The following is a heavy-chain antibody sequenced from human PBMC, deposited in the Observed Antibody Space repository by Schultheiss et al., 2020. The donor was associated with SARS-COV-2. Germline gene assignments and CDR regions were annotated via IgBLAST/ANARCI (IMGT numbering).Heavy chain of an antibody. CDR3: ARGVPGVAGYYYYYYMDV. V-gene: IGHV4-31*03. D-gene: IGHD6-19*01. J-gene: IGHJ6*03. CDR2: IYYSGST. CDR1: GGSISSGGYY. Sequence: SQTLSLTCTVSGGSISSGGYYWSWIRQHPGKGLEWIGYIYYSGSTNYNPSLKSRVTISVDTSRNQFSLKLSSVTAADTAVYYCARGVPGVAGYYYYYYMDVWGKGTTVTVSS.